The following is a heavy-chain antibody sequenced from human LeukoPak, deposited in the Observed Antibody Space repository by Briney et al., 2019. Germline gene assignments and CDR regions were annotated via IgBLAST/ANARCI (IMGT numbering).Heavy chain of an antibody. Sequence: SETLSLTCAVYGVSFSGYYWSWIRQPPGKGLEWIGEINHSGSTNYNPSLKSRVTISVDTSKNQFSLKLSSVTAADTAVYYCARGGRRTAAAGKNFDYWGQGTLVTVSS. J-gene: IGHJ4*02. CDR3: ARGGRRTAAAGKNFDY. V-gene: IGHV4-34*01. D-gene: IGHD6-13*01. CDR2: INHSGST. CDR1: GVSFSGYY.